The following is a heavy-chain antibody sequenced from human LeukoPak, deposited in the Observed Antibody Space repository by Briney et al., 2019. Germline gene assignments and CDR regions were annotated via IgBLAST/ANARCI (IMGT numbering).Heavy chain of an antibody. CDR3: ARAAIAAARIYYYMDV. J-gene: IGHJ6*03. CDR1: GYTFTSYY. CDR2: INPTGGST. Sequence: ASVKVSCKASGYTFTSYYMHWVRQAPGQGLEWMGLINPTGGSTGYAQKFQGRVTMTRDTSISTAYMELSGLRSDDTAVYYCARAAIAAARIYYYMDVWGKGTTVTVSS. V-gene: IGHV1-46*01. D-gene: IGHD6-13*01.